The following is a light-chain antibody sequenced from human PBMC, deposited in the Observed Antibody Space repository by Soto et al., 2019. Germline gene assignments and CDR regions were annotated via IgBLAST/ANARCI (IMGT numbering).Light chain of an antibody. CDR2: GAS. CDR1: QSVSSSY. CDR3: QQYNNWPRT. V-gene: IGKV3-20*01. J-gene: IGKJ1*01. Sequence: IVLTQSPGTLSLSPGERAPLSCRASQSVSSSYLAWYKQKPGQAPRLLIYGASSRATGIPDRFSGSGSGTDFTLTISSLQSEEGAVYYCQQYNNWPRTFGQGTKVDIK.